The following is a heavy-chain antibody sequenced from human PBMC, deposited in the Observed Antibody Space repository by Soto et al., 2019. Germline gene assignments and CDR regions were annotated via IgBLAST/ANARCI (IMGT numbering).Heavy chain of an antibody. V-gene: IGHV4-59*12. J-gene: IGHJ4*02. CDR1: GGSISSYY. CDR3: ARDSYYYGSGSFPL. CDR2: IYYSGST. Sequence: SETLSLTCTVSGGSISSYYWSWIRQPPGKGLEWIGYIYYSGSTNCNPSLKSRVTISVDTSKNQFSLKLSSVTAADTAVYYCARDSYYYGSGSFPLWGQGTLVTVSS. D-gene: IGHD3-10*01.